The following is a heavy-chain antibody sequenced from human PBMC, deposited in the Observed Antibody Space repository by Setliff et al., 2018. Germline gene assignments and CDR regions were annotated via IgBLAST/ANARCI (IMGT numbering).Heavy chain of an antibody. CDR3: ATSTITTYYFDY. CDR2: INNGGVSA. CDR1: GFTFRIYW. V-gene: IGHV3-23*01. Sequence: PGGSLRLSCAASGFTFRIYWMHWVRQAPGTGLEWVASINNGGVSADYTDSVKGRFTISRDNSRNTLYLQMKSLRAEDTAIYYCATSTITTYYFDYWGHGTLVTVSS. J-gene: IGHJ4*01. D-gene: IGHD4-4*01.